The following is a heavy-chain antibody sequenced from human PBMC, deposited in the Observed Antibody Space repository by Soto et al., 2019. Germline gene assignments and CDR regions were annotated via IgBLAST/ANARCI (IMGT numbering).Heavy chain of an antibody. Sequence: ASVKVSCKTSGYTFTAYGLAGLRQVPGQRPEWMGWVSTNNADTNYAQKFQGRVTMTTDRSTTTTYMELTSLRSDDTAVYYCARELNTDSSAYYSFAFWGQGTLVTVSS. CDR1: GYTFTAYG. CDR2: VSTNNADT. V-gene: IGHV1-18*01. CDR3: ARELNTDSSAYYSFAF. D-gene: IGHD3-22*01. J-gene: IGHJ4*02.